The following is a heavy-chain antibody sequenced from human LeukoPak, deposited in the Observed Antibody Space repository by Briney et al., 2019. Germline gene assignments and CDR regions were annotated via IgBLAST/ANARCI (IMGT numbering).Heavy chain of an antibody. CDR3: ARLSGYSYGLYYYGMDV. J-gene: IGHJ6*02. CDR1: GYTFTSYG. Sequence: ASVNVSCKASGYTFTSYGISWVRQAPGQGLEWMGWISAYNGNTNYAQKLQGRVTMTTDTSTSTAYMELRSLRSDDTAVYYCARLSGYSYGLYYYGMDVWGQGTTVTVSS. V-gene: IGHV1-18*01. CDR2: ISAYNGNT. D-gene: IGHD5-18*01.